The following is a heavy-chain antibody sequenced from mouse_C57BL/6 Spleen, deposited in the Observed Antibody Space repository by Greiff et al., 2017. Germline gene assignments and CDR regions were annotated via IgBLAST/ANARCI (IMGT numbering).Heavy chain of an antibody. V-gene: IGHV1-82*01. CDR1: GYAFSSSW. CDR2: IYPGDGDT. Sequence: QVQLQQSGPELVKPGASVKISCKASGYAFSSSWMNWVKQRPGKGLEWIGRIYPGDGDTNYNGKFKGKATLTADKSSSTAYMQLSSLTSEDSAVYFCARGGLPYLMDYWGQGTSVTVSS. D-gene: IGHD2-2*01. J-gene: IGHJ4*01. CDR3: ARGGLPYLMDY.